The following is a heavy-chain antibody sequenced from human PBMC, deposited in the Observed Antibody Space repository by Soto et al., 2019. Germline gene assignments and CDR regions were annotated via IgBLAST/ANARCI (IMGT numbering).Heavy chain of an antibody. V-gene: IGHV4-30-4*01. J-gene: IGHJ4*02. CDR2: IYYSGST. CDR1: GGSISSGDYY. D-gene: IGHD3-22*01. Sequence: SETLSLTCTVSGGSISSGDYYWSWIRQPLGKGLEWIGYIYYSGSTYYNPSLKSRVTISVDTSKNQFSLKLSSVTAADTAVYYCARASIHYDSSGYYFPYYFDYWGQGTLVTVSS. CDR3: ARASIHYDSSGYYFPYYFDY.